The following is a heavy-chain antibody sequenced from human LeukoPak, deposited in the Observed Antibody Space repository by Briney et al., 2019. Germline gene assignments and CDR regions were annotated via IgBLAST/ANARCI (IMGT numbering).Heavy chain of an antibody. D-gene: IGHD2-21*02. CDR3: ARVVTAIDDAFDI. Sequence: PGGSLRLSCAASGFTFSSYGMHWVRQAPGKGLEWVAFIRYDGSNKYYADSVKGRFTISRDNSKNTLYLQMGSLRAEDMAVYYCARVVTAIDDAFDIWGQGTMVTVSS. CDR2: IRYDGSNK. V-gene: IGHV3-30*02. J-gene: IGHJ3*02. CDR1: GFTFSSYG.